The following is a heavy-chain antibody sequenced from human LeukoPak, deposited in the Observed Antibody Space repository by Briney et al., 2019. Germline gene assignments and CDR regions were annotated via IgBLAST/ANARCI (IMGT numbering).Heavy chain of an antibody. V-gene: IGHV3-30*02. CDR1: GFTFTNHG. D-gene: IGHD3-9*01. Sequence: GGSLRLSCAASGFTFTNHGMHWVRQAPGKGLEWVAFIRNVGNNKYHADSVKGQFTISRGNSKSTQYLQMNSLRAEDTALYYCVRDFEWGFDHWGQGTLVTVSS. CDR3: VRDFEWGFDH. J-gene: IGHJ4*02. CDR2: IRNVGNNK.